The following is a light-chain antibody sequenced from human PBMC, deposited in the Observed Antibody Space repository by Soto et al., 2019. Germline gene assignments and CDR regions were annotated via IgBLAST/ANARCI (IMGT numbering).Light chain of an antibody. CDR3: QQYGSSLWT. CDR1: QSVSSSF. J-gene: IGKJ1*01. Sequence: DSVLTQSPGTLSLSPGERATLSCRASQSVSSSFLAWYQQKPGQAPRLLIYDASSRATGIPDRFSGSASGTDFTLTISRLEPEDFAVYYCQQYGSSLWTFGQGTKVEIK. V-gene: IGKV3-20*01. CDR2: DAS.